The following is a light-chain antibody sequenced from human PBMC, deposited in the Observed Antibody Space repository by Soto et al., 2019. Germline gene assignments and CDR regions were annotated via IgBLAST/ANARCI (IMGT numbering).Light chain of an antibody. Sequence: AIQMTQSPSSLSASVRDRVIITCRASQGIENHLDGYQQKPGKPPKLLITAASTLQSGVPSRFSGRGSGTGFTLTISSLQADDFATYYCLQYYYYPLSFGGGTKVASK. J-gene: IGKJ4*01. CDR1: QGIENH. V-gene: IGKV1-6*01. CDR2: AAS. CDR3: LQYYYYPLS.